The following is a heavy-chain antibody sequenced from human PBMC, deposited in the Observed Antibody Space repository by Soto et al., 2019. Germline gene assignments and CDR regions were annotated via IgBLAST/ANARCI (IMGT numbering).Heavy chain of an antibody. Sequence: SETLSLTCAVHGGSFSGYYWDWIRQPPGKGLEWIGEVNHGGTSNYNPSLKSRVTISVDTSKNQFSLKLSSVTAADTAVYYCARLPYYYDSSRDAFDIWGQGTMVT. D-gene: IGHD3-22*01. CDR1: GGSFSGYY. CDR2: VNHGGTS. CDR3: ARLPYYYDSSRDAFDI. V-gene: IGHV4-34*01. J-gene: IGHJ3*02.